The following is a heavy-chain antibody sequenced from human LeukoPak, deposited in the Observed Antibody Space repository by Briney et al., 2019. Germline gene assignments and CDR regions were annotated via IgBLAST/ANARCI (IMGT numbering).Heavy chain of an antibody. CDR3: ARDSYYYDSSGYRTLDY. CDR2: IYTSGST. Sequence: SETLSLTCTVSGGSISSSSYYWSWIRQPAGKGLEWIGRIYTSGSTNYNSSLKSRVTMSVDTSKNQFSLKLSSVTAADTAVYYCARDSYYYDSSGYRTLDYWGQGTLVTVSS. D-gene: IGHD3-22*01. V-gene: IGHV4-61*02. J-gene: IGHJ4*02. CDR1: GGSISSSSYY.